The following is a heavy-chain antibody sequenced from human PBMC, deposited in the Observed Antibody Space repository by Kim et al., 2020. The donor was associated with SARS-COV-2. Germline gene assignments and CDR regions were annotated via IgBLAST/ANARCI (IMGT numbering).Heavy chain of an antibody. CDR2: IREGNGRT. V-gene: IGHV3-23*01. CDR1: GFTFSRYV. Sequence: GGSLRLSCAASGFTFSRYVMKWVRQAPGQGLEWVSGIREGNGRTYYADSVKGRFTISRDNSKNTLYLQMDSLRDDDTAIYYCAKSTEAGRPQSGMDVWGQGTTVTVS. CDR3: AKSTEAGRPQSGMDV. D-gene: IGHD1-1*01. J-gene: IGHJ6*02.